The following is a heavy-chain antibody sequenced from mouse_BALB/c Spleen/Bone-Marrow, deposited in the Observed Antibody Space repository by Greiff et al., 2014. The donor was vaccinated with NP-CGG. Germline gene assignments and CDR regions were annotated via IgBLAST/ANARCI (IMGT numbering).Heavy chain of an antibody. CDR2: IHPNSGNT. CDR3: ANYYGSSSY. Sequence: QVHVKQSGSVLVRPGASVKLSCKASGHTFTSSWMHWAKQRPGQGLEWIGEIHPNSGNTNYNEKFKGKATLTVDTSSSTAYVDLSSLTSEDSAVYYCANYYGSSSYWGQGTTLTVSS. CDR1: GHTFTSSW. J-gene: IGHJ2*01. V-gene: IGHV1S130*01. D-gene: IGHD1-1*01.